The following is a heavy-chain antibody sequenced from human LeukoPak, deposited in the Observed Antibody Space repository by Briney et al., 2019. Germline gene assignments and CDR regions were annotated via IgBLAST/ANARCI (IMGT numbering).Heavy chain of an antibody. CDR1: GFTFSSRA. V-gene: IGHV3-7*01. J-gene: IGHJ4*02. CDR2: IKQDGSEK. D-gene: IGHD1-26*01. Sequence: GGSLRLSCAASGFTFSSRAMYWVRQAPGKGLEWVANIKQDGSEKYYVDSVKGRFTISRDNAKNSLYLQMNSLRAEDTAVYYCARDNLVGLDYWGQGTLVTVSS. CDR3: ARDNLVGLDY.